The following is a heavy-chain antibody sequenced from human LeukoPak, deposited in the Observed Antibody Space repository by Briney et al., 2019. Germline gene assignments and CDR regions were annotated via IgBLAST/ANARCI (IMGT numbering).Heavy chain of an antibody. CDR2: ISYDGSNK. CDR3: AKEGGFGEFSDYYFDY. D-gene: IGHD3-10*01. Sequence: GRSLRLSCAASGFTFGSYGMHWVRQAPGKGLEWVAVISYDGSNKYYADSVKGRFTISRDNSKNTLYLQMNSLRAEDTAVYYCAKEGGFGEFSDYYFDYWGQGTLVTVSS. V-gene: IGHV3-30*18. CDR1: GFTFGSYG. J-gene: IGHJ4*02.